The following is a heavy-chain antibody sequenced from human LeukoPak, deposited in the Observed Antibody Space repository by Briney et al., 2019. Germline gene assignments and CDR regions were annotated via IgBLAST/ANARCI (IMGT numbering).Heavy chain of an antibody. V-gene: IGHV4-38-2*01. CDR3: ARGATTAFHFGY. D-gene: IGHD1-26*01. CDR1: GYSISSGYY. CDR2: IYRSGST. Sequence: PSETLSLTCAVSGYSISSGYYWGWIRQPPGKGLEWTGTIYRSGSTYYNNPSLKSRVTISVDTSKNQFSLKLSSVTAADTAVYYCARGATTAFHFGYWGQGTLVTVSS. J-gene: IGHJ4*02.